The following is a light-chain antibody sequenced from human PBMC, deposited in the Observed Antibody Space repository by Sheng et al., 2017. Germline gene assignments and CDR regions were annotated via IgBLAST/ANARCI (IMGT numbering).Light chain of an antibody. CDR3: QQRSNWPPLT. CDR1: QSVGSY. Sequence: EIVLTQSPATLSLSPGERATLSCRASQSVGSYSAWYQQKPGQAPRLLIYDASNRATGIPARFSGSGSGTDFTLTISSLEPEDFAVYYCQQRSNWPPLTFGGGTKVEIK. V-gene: IGKV3-11*01. J-gene: IGKJ4*01. CDR2: DAS.